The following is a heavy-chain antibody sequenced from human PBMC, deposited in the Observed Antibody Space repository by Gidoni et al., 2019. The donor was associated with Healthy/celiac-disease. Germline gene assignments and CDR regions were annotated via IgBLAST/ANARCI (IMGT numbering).Heavy chain of an antibody. CDR1: GGSISSSSYY. CDR2: IYYSGST. CDR3: ARTVINRSGYYHNRPFDY. D-gene: IGHD3-3*01. J-gene: IGHJ4*02. V-gene: IGHV4-39*01. Sequence: QLQLQESGPGLVKPSETLSLTCTVSGGSISSSSYYWGWIRQPPGKGLAWIGSIYYSGSTYYNPSLKSRVTISVDTSKNQFSLKLSSVTAADTAVYYCARTVINRSGYYHNRPFDYWGQGTLVTVSS.